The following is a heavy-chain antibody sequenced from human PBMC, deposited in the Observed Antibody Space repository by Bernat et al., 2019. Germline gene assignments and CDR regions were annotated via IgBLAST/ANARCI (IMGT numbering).Heavy chain of an antibody. D-gene: IGHD1-26*01. CDR1: GGSISSSSYY. Sequence: QLQLQESGPGLVKPSETLSLTCTVSGGSISSSSYYWGWIRQPPGKGLEWIESIYYSGSTYYNPSLKSRVTISVDTSKNQFSLKLSSVTAADTAVYYCARLIVGGAIRYACDIWGQGTMVTVSS. J-gene: IGHJ3*02. V-gene: IGHV4-39*01. CDR3: ARLIVGGAIRYACDI. CDR2: IYYSGST.